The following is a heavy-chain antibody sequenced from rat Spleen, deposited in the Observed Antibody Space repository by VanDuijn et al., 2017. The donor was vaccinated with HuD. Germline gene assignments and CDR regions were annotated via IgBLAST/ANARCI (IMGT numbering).Heavy chain of an antibody. V-gene: IGHV5-17*01. CDR3: ARRYGGYGDYFDY. D-gene: IGHD1-11*01. CDR2: IIYDGSRT. Sequence: EVQLVESGGGLVQPGRSLKLSCAASGFTFSDYAMAWVRQAPKEGLEWVATIIYDGSRTYYRDSVKGRFTISRDNAKSTLYLQMDSLRSEDTATYYCARRYGGYGDYFDYWGQGVMVTVSS. CDR1: GFTFSDYA. J-gene: IGHJ2*01.